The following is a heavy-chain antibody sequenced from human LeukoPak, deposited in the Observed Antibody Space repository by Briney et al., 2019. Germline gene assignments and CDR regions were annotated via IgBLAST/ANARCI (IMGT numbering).Heavy chain of an antibody. CDR2: INHNGNVN. Sequence: GGSLRLTCAASGFTFSSYWMNWARQAPGKGLEWVASINHNGNVNYYVDSVKGRFTISRDNAKNSLYLQMSNLRAEDTAVYYCARVTRRGIIRYCSGGSCYYGAFDIWGQGTMVTVSS. J-gene: IGHJ3*02. V-gene: IGHV3-7*03. CDR1: GFTFSSYW. D-gene: IGHD2-15*01. CDR3: ARVTRRGIIRYCSGGSCYYGAFDI.